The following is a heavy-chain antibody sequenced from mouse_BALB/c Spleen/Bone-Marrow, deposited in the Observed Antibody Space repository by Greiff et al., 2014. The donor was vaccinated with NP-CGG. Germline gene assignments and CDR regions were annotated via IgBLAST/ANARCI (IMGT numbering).Heavy chain of an antibody. D-gene: IGHD2-2*01. V-gene: IGHV5-9-2*01. J-gene: IGHJ4*01. CDR2: ISGGGSYT. CDR3: ARQNGNDGYYYAMDY. CDR1: GFTFSSYG. Sequence: EVQLQESGGGLAKPGGSLKLSCAASGFTFSSYGMSWVRQTPEKRLEWVATISGGGSYTYYPDSVKGRFTISRDNAKNNLYLQMSSLRSEDTALYYCARQNGNDGYYYAMDYWGQGTSVTVSS.